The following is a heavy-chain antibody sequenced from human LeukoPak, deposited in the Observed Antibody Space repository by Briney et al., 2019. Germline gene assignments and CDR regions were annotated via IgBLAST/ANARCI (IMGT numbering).Heavy chain of an antibody. CDR3: ARVTGFLVAAAGHTKGKNYFDY. CDR2: IYYSGST. CDR1: GGSISSSSYY. J-gene: IGHJ4*02. Sequence: SETLSLTCTVSGGSISSSSYYWGWIRQAPGKGLEWIGSIYYSGSTYYNPSLKSRVTISVDTSKNQFSLKLSSVTAADTAVYYCARVTGFLVAAAGHTKGKNYFDYWGQGTLVTVSP. V-gene: IGHV4-39*07. D-gene: IGHD6-13*01.